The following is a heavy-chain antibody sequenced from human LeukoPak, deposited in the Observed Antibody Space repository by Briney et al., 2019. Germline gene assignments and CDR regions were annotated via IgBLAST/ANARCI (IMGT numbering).Heavy chain of an antibody. J-gene: IGHJ4*02. CDR3: ARVRYYDSSGYLNY. V-gene: IGHV1-2*02. CDR2: INPNSGGT. Sequence: ASVKVSCKASGYTFTGYYMHWVRQAPGQGLEWMGWINPNSGGTNYAQKFQGRVTMTRDTSISTAYMELSRLRSDDTAVYYCARVRYYDSSGYLNYWGQGTLVTVSS. CDR1: GYTFTGYY. D-gene: IGHD3-22*01.